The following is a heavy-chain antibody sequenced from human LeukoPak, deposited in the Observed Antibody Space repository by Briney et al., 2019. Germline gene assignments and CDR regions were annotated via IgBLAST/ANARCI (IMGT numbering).Heavy chain of an antibody. CDR2: IRSKAYGGTT. CDR1: GFTFGDYA. CDR3: TRDLVEYGMDV. J-gene: IGHJ6*02. V-gene: IGHV3-49*04. Sequence: GGSLRLSCTASGFTFGDYAMSWVRQAPGKGLEWVGFIRSKAYGGTTEYAASVKGRFTISRDDSKSIAYLQMNSLKTEDTAVYYCTRDLVEYGMDVWGQGTTVTVSS.